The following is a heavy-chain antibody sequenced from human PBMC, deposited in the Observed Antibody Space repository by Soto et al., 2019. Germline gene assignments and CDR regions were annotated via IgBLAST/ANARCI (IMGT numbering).Heavy chain of an antibody. Sequence: EVQLLESGGGLVQPGGSLRLSCAASGFTFSSYAMSWVRQAPGKGLEWVSAISGSGGSTYYADSVKGRFTISRDNSKNTLYLQMNILRAEDTAVYYCAKGELFQLVGDYWGQGTLVTVSS. V-gene: IGHV3-23*01. J-gene: IGHJ4*02. D-gene: IGHD6-6*01. CDR2: ISGSGGST. CDR3: AKGELFQLVGDY. CDR1: GFTFSSYA.